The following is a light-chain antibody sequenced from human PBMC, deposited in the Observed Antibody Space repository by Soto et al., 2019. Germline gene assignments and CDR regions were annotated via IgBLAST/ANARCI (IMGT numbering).Light chain of an antibody. Sequence: QSALTQPASVSGSPGQSITISCTGTSSDVVNDLLVSWYQQQPGKAPKLMIYEGTKRPAGVSDRFSGSKSGNTASLTISGLQAEDEAEYYCCSYAGSSTHVVFGGGTKLTVL. CDR3: CSYAGSSTHVV. V-gene: IGLV2-23*01. J-gene: IGLJ2*01. CDR1: SSDVVNDLL. CDR2: EGT.